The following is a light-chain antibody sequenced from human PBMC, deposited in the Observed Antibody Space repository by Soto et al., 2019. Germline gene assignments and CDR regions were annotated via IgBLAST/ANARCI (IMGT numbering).Light chain of an antibody. CDR2: AAS. V-gene: IGKV1-39*01. Sequence: DIQMTQSPSSLSASAGDRVTITCRASQSISSFLNWYQQRPGKAPKLLIYAASSLQSGVPSRVSGSGSGTDFTLTISSLQPEDFATYYCQQTYSTPYTFGQGTKLEI. CDR1: QSISSF. J-gene: IGKJ2*01. CDR3: QQTYSTPYT.